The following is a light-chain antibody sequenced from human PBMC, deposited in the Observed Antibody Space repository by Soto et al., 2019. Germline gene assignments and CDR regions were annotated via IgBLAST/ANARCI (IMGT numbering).Light chain of an antibody. CDR2: GAS. Sequence: EIVLTQSPGTLSLSPGERATLSCRASQSVYSSYLAWYQQKPGQAPRLLISGASSRATGIPDRFSGSGSGTDFTLTISRLEPEDFAVYYCQQYGSSLLTFGGGTKVEIK. CDR1: QSVYSSY. V-gene: IGKV3-20*01. CDR3: QQYGSSLLT. J-gene: IGKJ4*01.